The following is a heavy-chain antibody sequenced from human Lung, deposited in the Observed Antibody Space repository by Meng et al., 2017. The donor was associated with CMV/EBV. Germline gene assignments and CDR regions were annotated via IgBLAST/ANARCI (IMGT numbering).Heavy chain of an antibody. V-gene: IGHV3-49*04. Sequence: GESLKISCTVSGFTFGDFAMTWVRQAPGKGLEWVGFIRRKGYGGTTEYAASVKGRFTISRDDSKSIAYLQMNSLKTEDTAVYYCTRWHSGSNFDYWGQGTXVXVSS. CDR1: GFTFGDFA. J-gene: IGHJ4*02. D-gene: IGHD1-26*01. CDR3: TRWHSGSNFDY. CDR2: IRRKGYGGTT.